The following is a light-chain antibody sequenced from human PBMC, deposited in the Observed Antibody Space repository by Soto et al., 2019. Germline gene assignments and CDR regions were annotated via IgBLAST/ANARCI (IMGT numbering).Light chain of an antibody. V-gene: IGKV3-11*01. CDR2: DAS. CDR3: QQRSNWPPVT. Sequence: EIVLTQSPATLSLSPGERATLSCRASQSVSNCLAWYQQKPGQAPRLLIYDASTSASGIPARFSGSGSGTDVTLTISSLDPEDVAVYYCQQRSNWPPVTFGGGTKVEIK. CDR1: QSVSNC. J-gene: IGKJ4*01.